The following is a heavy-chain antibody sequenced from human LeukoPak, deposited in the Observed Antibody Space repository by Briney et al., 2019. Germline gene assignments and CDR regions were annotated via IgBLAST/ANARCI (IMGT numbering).Heavy chain of an antibody. Sequence: GGSLRLSCAASGFTFSSYAMNWVRQASGKGLEWVSGISGNGGSTYYADPVKGRFTISRDNSKDTLYLQMNSLRAEDTAVYYCAKRSRRLTIVRGVPREDVWGQGTTVTVSS. V-gene: IGHV3-23*01. CDR1: GFTFSSYA. CDR2: ISGNGGST. CDR3: AKRSRRLTIVRGVPREDV. J-gene: IGHJ6*02. D-gene: IGHD3-10*01.